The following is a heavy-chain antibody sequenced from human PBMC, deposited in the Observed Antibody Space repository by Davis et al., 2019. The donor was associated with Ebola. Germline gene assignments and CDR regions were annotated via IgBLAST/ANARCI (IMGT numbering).Heavy chain of an antibody. J-gene: IGHJ4*02. CDR1: GGSFSGYY. D-gene: IGHD6-19*01. Sequence: MPSETLSLTCAVYGGSFSGYYWSWIRQPPGKGLEWIGEINHSGSTNYNPSLKSRVTISVDTSKNQFSLKLSSVTAADTAVYSCARPNGWGSGREYFDYWGQGTLVTVSS. CDR3: ARPNGWGSGREYFDY. CDR2: INHSGST. V-gene: IGHV4-34*01.